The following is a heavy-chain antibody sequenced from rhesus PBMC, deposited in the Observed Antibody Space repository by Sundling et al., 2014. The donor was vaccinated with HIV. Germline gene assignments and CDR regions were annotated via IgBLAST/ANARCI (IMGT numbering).Heavy chain of an antibody. V-gene: IGHV1-200*01. CDR3: ARRAFSSWSYGLDS. CDR2: IDPGNGNV. D-gene: IGHD6-13*01. Sequence: QVQLVQSGAEAKKPGASVKLSCKASGYIFTSYNINWVRQAPGQGLEWMGWIDPGNGNVGYAQKFQGRVTMTKDTSTTTAYMELSNLRSEDTAVYYCARRAFSSWSYGLDSWGQGVVVTVSS. CDR1: GYIFTSYN. J-gene: IGHJ6*01.